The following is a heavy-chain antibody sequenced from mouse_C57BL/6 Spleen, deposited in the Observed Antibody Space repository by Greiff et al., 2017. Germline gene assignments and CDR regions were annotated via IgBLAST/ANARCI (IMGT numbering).Heavy chain of an antibody. Sequence: VQLQQPGAELVRPGSSVKLSCKASGYTFTSCWMHWVKQRPIQGLEWIGNIDPSDSETHYNQKFKDKATLTVDKSSSTAYMQLSSLTSEDSAVYYGARGGWLLPFAYWGQGTLVTVSA. CDR3: ARGGWLLPFAY. J-gene: IGHJ3*01. D-gene: IGHD2-3*01. CDR2: IDPSDSET. CDR1: GYTFTSCW. V-gene: IGHV1-52*01.